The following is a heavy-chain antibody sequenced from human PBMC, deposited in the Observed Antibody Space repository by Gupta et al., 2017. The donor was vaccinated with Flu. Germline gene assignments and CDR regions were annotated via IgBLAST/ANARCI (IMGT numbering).Heavy chain of an antibody. CDR1: GFSFSNAY. J-gene: IGHJ3*01. CDR3: TTDLSGGYDFDL. Sequence: EVQLVESGGGLVKPGGSLRLSCGASGFSFSNAYLSWVRQAPGKGLEGVGRIKSETDGGTRHYGAPVKGRFTISRDDSENTLYLQMNSLKTEDTAVYYCTTDLSGGYDFDLWGQGTMVTVSP. V-gene: IGHV3-15*06. CDR2: IKSETDGGTR. D-gene: IGHD2-15*01.